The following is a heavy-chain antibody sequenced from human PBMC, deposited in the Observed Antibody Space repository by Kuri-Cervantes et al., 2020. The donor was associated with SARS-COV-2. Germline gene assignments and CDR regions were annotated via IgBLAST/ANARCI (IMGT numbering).Heavy chain of an antibody. CDR3: ARDGRRITIFGVVIITFDY. D-gene: IGHD3-3*01. J-gene: IGHJ4*02. Sequence: GESLKISCAASGFTFSSYAMHWVRQAPGKGLEWVAVIWYDGSNKYYADSVKGRFTISRDNSKNTLYLQMNSLRAEDTAVYYCARDGRRITIFGVVIITFDYWGQGTLVTVSS. CDR1: GFTFSSYA. CDR2: IWYDGSNK. V-gene: IGHV3-33*08.